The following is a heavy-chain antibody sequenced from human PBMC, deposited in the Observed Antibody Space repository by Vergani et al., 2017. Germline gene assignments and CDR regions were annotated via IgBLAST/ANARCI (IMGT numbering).Heavy chain of an antibody. D-gene: IGHD3-9*01. Sequence: QVQVVQSGAEVKKSGASVKVSCKTSGYTFSNDYMHWVRQAPGQGLEWMGIINPSGGHTNYVQKFQGRVTMTRDTYTSTVYMELSSLRSEDTAIYYCARGDYGILTGYRYWGQGTLVTVSA. CDR3: ARGDYGILTGYRY. CDR1: GYTFSNDY. V-gene: IGHV1-46*03. J-gene: IGHJ4*02. CDR2: INPSGGHT.